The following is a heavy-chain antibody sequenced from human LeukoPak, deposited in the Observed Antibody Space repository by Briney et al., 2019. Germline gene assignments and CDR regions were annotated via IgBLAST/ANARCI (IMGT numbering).Heavy chain of an antibody. CDR1: GFTFSGSA. CDR3: XXXXXXXXXGSYYYYYGMDV. CDR2: IRSKANSYAT. V-gene: IGHV3-73*01. J-gene: IGHJ6*02. Sequence: GGSLRLFCAASGFTFSGSAMHWVRQASGKGLEWVGRIRSKANSYATAYAASVKGRFTISRDDSKKTADLQMNSLKTEDTAVYXXXXXXXXXXXGSYYYYYGMDVWGQGTTVTVSS.